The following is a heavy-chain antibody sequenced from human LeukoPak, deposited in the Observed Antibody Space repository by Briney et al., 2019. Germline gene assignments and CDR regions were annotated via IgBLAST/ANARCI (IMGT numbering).Heavy chain of an antibody. D-gene: IGHD1-26*01. CDR2: ISGSGGST. V-gene: IGHV3-23*01. CDR1: GFTFSSYA. CDR3: ATTSRYSGSYRDFDY. J-gene: IGHJ4*02. Sequence: GSLRLSCAASGFTFSSYAMSWVRQAPGKGLEWVPAISGSGGSTYYADSVKGRFTISRDNSKNTLYLQMNSLRAEDTAVYYCATTSRYSGSYRDFDYWGQGTLVTVSS.